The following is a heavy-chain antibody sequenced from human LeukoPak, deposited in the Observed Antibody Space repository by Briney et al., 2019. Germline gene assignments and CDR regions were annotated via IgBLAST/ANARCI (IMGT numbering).Heavy chain of an antibody. J-gene: IGHJ3*02. CDR2: LYDTGST. Sequence: SETLSLTCTVSGGSISVYHWSWIRQPPGKGLEWIGYLYDTGSTNYNPSLKSRVTISVDTSKNQNSLKLSSVTAADTAVYFCAKEGMGTEATTADGAFDIWGQGTTVTVSS. CDR3: AKEGMGTEATTADGAFDI. D-gene: IGHD1-26*01. CDR1: GGSISVYH. V-gene: IGHV4-59*12.